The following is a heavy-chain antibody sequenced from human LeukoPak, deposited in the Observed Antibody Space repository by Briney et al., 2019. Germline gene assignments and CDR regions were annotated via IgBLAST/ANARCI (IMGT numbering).Heavy chain of an antibody. Sequence: GTSLRLSCAASEFTFDSYAMHWVRQAPGKGLEWVAVISYDENYKYYADSVKGRFTISRDNFKNTLYLQMNSLRAEDTAVYYCARSLGPLSKRGDFWGQGTLVTVSS. CDR3: ARSLGPLSKRGDF. CDR1: EFTFDSYA. V-gene: IGHV3-30-3*01. CDR2: ISYDENYK. J-gene: IGHJ4*02. D-gene: IGHD3/OR15-3a*01.